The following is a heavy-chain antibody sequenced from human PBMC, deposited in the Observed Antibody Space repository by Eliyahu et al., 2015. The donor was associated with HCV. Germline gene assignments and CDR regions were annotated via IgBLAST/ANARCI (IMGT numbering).Heavy chain of an antibody. CDR3: TPHHYSDSGSFYNYFDF. CDR2: IKTKTDGGTT. CDR1: GFAFSHXW. V-gene: IGHV3-15*01. J-gene: IGHJ4*02. Sequence: EVQLVESGGGLVRPGGSLRXSCAASGFAFSHXWMXWVRQTPGRGLEWVGRIKTKTDGGTTDYGAPVKGRFTISRDDSKNTLYLQMNSLETEDTAVYYCTPHHYSDSGSFYNYFDFWGQGTLVTVSS. D-gene: IGHD3-10*01.